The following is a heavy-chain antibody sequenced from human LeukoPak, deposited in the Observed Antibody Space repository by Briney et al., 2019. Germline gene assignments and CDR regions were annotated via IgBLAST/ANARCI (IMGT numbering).Heavy chain of an antibody. V-gene: IGHV3-23*01. Sequence: GGSLRLSCAASGFTFSSYGMNWVRQAPGKGLEWVSTISGGGGRTFYADSVKGRFTMSRDSSKNTLFVQMTSLRVEDTAVYYCARINRGNYFLDYWGQGTLVTVSS. CDR3: ARINRGNYFLDY. CDR2: ISGGGGRT. D-gene: IGHD1-26*01. J-gene: IGHJ4*02. CDR1: GFTFSSYG.